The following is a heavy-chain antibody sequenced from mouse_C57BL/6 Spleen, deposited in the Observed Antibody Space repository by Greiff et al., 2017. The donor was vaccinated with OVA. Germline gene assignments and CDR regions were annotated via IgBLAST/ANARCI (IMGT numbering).Heavy chain of an antibody. CDR2: IHPNSGST. D-gene: IGHD2-4*01. CDR3: ARGHDYDYAMDY. Sequence: QVQLQQPGAELVKPGASVKLSCKASGYTFTSYWMHWVKQRPGQGLEWIGMIHPNSGSTNYNVKFKSKATLTVDKSSSTAYMQLSSLTSEDSAVYYCARGHDYDYAMDYWGQGTSVTVSS. J-gene: IGHJ4*01. V-gene: IGHV1-64*01. CDR1: GYTFTSYW.